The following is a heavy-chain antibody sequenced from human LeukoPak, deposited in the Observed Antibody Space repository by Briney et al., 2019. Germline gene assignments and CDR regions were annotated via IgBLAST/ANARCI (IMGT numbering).Heavy chain of an antibody. CDR1: GFRFRDSA. D-gene: IGHD3-10*01. CDR2: IKQDGSEK. J-gene: IGHJ5*02. CDR3: ARYALWFGPHNWFDP. Sequence: PGGSLRLSCAASGFRFRDSAMHWVRQAPGKGLEWVANIKQDGSEKYYVDSVKGRFTISRDNAKNSLYLQMNSLRAEDTAVYYCARYALWFGPHNWFDPWGQGTLVTVSS. V-gene: IGHV3-7*03.